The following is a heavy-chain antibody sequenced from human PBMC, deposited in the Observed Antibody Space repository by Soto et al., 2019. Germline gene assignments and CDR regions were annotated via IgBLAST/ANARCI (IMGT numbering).Heavy chain of an antibody. D-gene: IGHD3-10*01. CDR1: SGSISSSNW. J-gene: IGHJ6*03. CDR3: ARLGGLWLGEHYYYYMDV. V-gene: IGHV4-4*02. CDR2: IYHSGST. Sequence: SETLSLTCAVSSGSISSSNWWSWVRQPPGKGLEWIGEIYHSGSTNYNPSLKSRVTLSVDKSKNQFSLKLSSVTVADTAVYYCARLGGLWLGEHYYYYMDVWGKGTTVTVSS.